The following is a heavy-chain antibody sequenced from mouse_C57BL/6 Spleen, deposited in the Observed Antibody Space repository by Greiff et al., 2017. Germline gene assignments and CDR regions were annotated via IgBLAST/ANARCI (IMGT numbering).Heavy chain of an antibody. CDR2: ISDGGSYT. J-gene: IGHJ4*01. Sequence: EVMLVESGGGLVKPGGSLKLSCAASGFTFSSYAMSWVRQTPEKRLEWVATISDGGSYTYNPDNVKGRFTISRDNAKNHLYLQMSHLKSEDTAMYYCARDDGYDAMDYWGQGTSVTVSS. CDR3: ARDDGYDAMDY. D-gene: IGHD2-3*01. V-gene: IGHV5-4*01. CDR1: GFTFSSYA.